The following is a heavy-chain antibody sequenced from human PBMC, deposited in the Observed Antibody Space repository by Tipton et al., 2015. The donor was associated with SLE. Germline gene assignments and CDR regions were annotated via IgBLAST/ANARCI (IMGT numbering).Heavy chain of an antibody. CDR2: IYHTGST. D-gene: IGHD3-16*01. CDR1: GDSISSGYY. Sequence: TLSLTCAVFGDSISSGYYWAWIRQPPGKGLEWIGSIYHTGSTYHNPSLKSRVTISIDTSKNHFSLRLNSVTAADTAVYYCARDPPSSYYYGMDVWGQGTTVTVSS. J-gene: IGHJ6*02. CDR3: ARDPPSSYYYGMDV. V-gene: IGHV4-38-2*02.